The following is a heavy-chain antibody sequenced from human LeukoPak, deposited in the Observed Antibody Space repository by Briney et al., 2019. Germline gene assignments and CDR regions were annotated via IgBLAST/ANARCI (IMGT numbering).Heavy chain of an antibody. Sequence: GGFLRLSCAASGFTVSSNYMSWVRQAPGKGLEWVSVIYSGGSTYYADSVKGRFTTSRDNSKNTLYLQMNSLRAEDTAVYYCARDLIPDYYDSSGYYRTNDAFDIWGQGTMVTVSS. V-gene: IGHV3-53*01. CDR2: IYSGGST. J-gene: IGHJ3*02. D-gene: IGHD3-22*01. CDR3: ARDLIPDYYDSSGYYRTNDAFDI. CDR1: GFTVSSNY.